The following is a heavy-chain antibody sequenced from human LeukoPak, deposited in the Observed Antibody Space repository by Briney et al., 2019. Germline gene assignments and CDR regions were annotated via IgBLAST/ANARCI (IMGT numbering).Heavy chain of an antibody. CDR3: AKDSGDYGDYGDAFGI. Sequence: GGSLRLSCVASGFTFHDYAMHWVRQAPGKGLEWVSGISWNSGNIAYADSVMGRFTISRDNAKNSLFLQMNSLRPEDTALYYCAKDSGDYGDYGDAFGIWGQGTIVTVSS. V-gene: IGHV3-9*01. CDR2: ISWNSGNI. D-gene: IGHD4-17*01. CDR1: GFTFHDYA. J-gene: IGHJ3*02.